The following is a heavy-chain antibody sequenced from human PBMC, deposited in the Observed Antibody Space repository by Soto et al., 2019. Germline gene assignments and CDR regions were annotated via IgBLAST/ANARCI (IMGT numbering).Heavy chain of an antibody. CDR2: IYYSGST. J-gene: IGHJ6*02. Sequence: QLQLQESGPGLVKPSETLSLTCTVSGGSISSSSYYWGWIRQPPGKGLEWIGSIYYSGSTYYNPSLKSRVTISVDTSKNQFSLKLSSVTAADTAVYYCARRYSSSYPYYYYYGMDVWGQGTTVTVSS. CDR1: GGSISSSSYY. V-gene: IGHV4-39*01. D-gene: IGHD6-13*01. CDR3: ARRYSSSYPYYYYYGMDV.